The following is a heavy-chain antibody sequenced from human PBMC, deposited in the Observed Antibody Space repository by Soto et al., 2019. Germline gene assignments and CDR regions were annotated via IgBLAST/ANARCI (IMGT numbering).Heavy chain of an antibody. V-gene: IGHV4-39*01. Sequence: PSETLSLTCTVSGGSISSSSYYWGWIRQPPGKGLEWIGSIYYSGSTYYNPSLKSRVTISVDTSKNQFSLKLSSVTAADTAVYYCASLIGYCSSTSCLGASYGMDVWGQGTTVT. J-gene: IGHJ6*02. CDR1: GGSISSSSYY. CDR3: ASLIGYCSSTSCLGASYGMDV. D-gene: IGHD2-2*01. CDR2: IYYSGST.